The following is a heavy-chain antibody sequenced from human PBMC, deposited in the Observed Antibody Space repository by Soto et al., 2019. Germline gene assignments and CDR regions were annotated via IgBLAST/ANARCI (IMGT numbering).Heavy chain of an antibody. J-gene: IGHJ4*02. Sequence: EVQLVESGGGLVKPGGSLRLSCAASGLTLSTYNMNWVRQAPGKGLEWVSWISSSSRYIYYTDSVKGRFTISRDNAKNSLYLQMNSPRAEDTAVYYCATSVVKSAGTLGFDYWGQGPLVTVSS. D-gene: IGHD6-13*01. CDR2: ISSSSRYI. CDR1: GLTLSTYN. V-gene: IGHV3-21*01. CDR3: ATSVVKSAGTLGFDY.